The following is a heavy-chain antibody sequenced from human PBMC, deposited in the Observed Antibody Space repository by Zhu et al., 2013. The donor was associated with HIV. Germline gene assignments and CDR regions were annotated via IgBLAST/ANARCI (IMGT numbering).Heavy chain of an antibody. J-gene: IGHJ3*02. CDR1: GYTFTGYY. CDR3: ARVGSGGSYFDDAFDI. D-gene: IGHD1-26*01. V-gene: IGHV1-2*02. Sequence: QVQLVQSGAEVKKPGASVKVSCKASGYTFTGYYMHWVRQAPGQGLEWMGWINPNSGGTNYAQKLQGRVTMTTDTSTSTAYMELRSLRSDDTAVYYCARVGSGGSYFDDAFDIWGQGTMVTVSS. CDR2: INPNSGGT.